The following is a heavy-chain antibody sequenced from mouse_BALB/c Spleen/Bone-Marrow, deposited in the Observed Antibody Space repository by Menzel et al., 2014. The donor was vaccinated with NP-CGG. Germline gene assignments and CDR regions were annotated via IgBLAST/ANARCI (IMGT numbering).Heavy chain of an antibody. Sequence: EVQLVESGGGLVQPGGSRKLSCAASGFTFSSFGMHWVRQAPEKGLEWVAYISSGSSTIYYADTVKGRFTISRDNPKNTLFLQMTSLRSEDTAMYYCAREKLIMVTTGFAYWGQGTLVTVSA. J-gene: IGHJ3*01. V-gene: IGHV5-17*02. CDR3: AREKLIMVTTGFAY. CDR1: GFTFSSFG. D-gene: IGHD2-1*01. CDR2: ISSGSSTI.